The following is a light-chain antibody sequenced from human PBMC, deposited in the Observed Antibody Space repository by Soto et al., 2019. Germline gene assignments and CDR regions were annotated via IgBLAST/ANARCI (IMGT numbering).Light chain of an antibody. CDR1: QTISSW. CDR2: KAS. V-gene: IGKV1-5*03. Sequence: DIQMTQSPSTLSGSVGDRVTITCRASQTISSWLAWYQQKPGKAPKLLMYKASTLKSGVPSRFSGSGSGTDFTLTISNLQPEDFATYYCQQYNSYPGAFGLGTKVDIK. J-gene: IGKJ1*01. CDR3: QQYNSYPGA.